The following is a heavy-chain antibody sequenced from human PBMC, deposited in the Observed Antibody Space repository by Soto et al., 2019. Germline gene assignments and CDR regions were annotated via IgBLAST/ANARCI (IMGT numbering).Heavy chain of an antibody. CDR3: AGGIAARPLGY. J-gene: IGHJ4*02. D-gene: IGHD6-6*01. Sequence: SETLSLTCAVSGGSNSSGGYSWSWIRQPPGKGLEWIGYIYHSGSTYYNPSLKSRVTISVDRSKNQFSLRLSSVTAADTAVYYCAGGIAARPLGYWGQGTLVTVSS. CDR2: IYHSGST. CDR1: GGSNSSGGYS. V-gene: IGHV4-30-2*01.